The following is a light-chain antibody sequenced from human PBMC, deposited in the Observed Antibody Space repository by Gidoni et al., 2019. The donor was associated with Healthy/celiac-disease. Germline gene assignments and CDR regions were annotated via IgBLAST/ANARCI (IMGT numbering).Light chain of an antibody. CDR2: AAS. Sequence: DIQMTQSPSSLPASVGDRVTITCRASQSISSYLNWYQQKPGKAPKLLIYAASSLQSGVPSRFSGSGSGTDFTLTISSLQPEDFATYYCQQSYSTPGTFGQXTKVEIK. CDR1: QSISSY. J-gene: IGKJ1*01. CDR3: QQSYSTPGT. V-gene: IGKV1-39*01.